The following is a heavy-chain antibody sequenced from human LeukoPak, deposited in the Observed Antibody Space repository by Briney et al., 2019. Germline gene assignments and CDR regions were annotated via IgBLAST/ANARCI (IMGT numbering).Heavy chain of an antibody. CDR1: GGTFSSYA. V-gene: IGHV1-69*13. CDR3: ARVTLGYSRSGDNYYYYGMDV. CDR2: SIPIFGTA. D-gene: IGHD6-13*01. J-gene: IGHJ6*02. Sequence: SVKVSCKASGGTFSSYAISWVRQAPGQGLEWMGGSIPIFGTANYAQKFQGRVTITADESTSTAYMELSSLRSEDTAVYYCARVTLGYSRSGDNYYYYGMDVWGQGTTVSVSS.